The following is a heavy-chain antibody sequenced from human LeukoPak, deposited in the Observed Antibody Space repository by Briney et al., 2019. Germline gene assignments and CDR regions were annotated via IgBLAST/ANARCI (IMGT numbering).Heavy chain of an antibody. CDR3: ARDRVAAAGGFDY. J-gene: IGHJ4*02. V-gene: IGHV3-33*01. CDR1: GFTFSSYG. D-gene: IGHD6-13*01. Sequence: QTGGSLRLSCAASGFTFSSYGMHWVRQAPGKGLEWVAVIWYDGSNKYYADSVKGRFTISRDNSKNTLYLQMNSLRAEDTAVYYCARDRVAAAGGFDYWGQGTLVTASS. CDR2: IWYDGSNK.